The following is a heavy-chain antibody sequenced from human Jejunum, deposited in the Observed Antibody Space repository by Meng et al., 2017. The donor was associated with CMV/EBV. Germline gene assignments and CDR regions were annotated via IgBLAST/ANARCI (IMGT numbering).Heavy chain of an antibody. CDR3: ARPMDKSSWKEWFDP. CDR1: GYTFPDHF. J-gene: IGHJ5*02. Sequence: SGYTFPDHFIPWVRQVPGQGLGWMGWINPSSGATGYAQKFQGRVSMTRDTSISTAYMELRTLTSDDTAVYYCARPMDKSSWKEWFDPWGQGTLVTVSS. CDR2: INPSSGAT. V-gene: IGHV1-2*02. D-gene: IGHD1-1*01.